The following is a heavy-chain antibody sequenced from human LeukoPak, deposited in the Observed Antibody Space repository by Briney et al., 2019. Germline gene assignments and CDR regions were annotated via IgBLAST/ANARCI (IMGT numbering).Heavy chain of an antibody. D-gene: IGHD3-3*01. Sequence: PSETLSLTCAVYGGSFSGYYWRWIRQPPGKGLEWIGEINHSGSTNYNPSLKSRVTISVDTSKNQFSLKLSSVTAADTAVYYCARADLDFWSGKRRAFDIWGQGTMVTVSS. CDR2: INHSGST. CDR3: ARADLDFWSGKRRAFDI. V-gene: IGHV4-34*01. CDR1: GGSFSGYY. J-gene: IGHJ3*02.